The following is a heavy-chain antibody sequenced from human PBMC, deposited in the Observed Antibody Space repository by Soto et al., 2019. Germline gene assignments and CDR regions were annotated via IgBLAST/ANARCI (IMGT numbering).Heavy chain of an antibody. D-gene: IGHD3-10*01. CDR2: IYYSGSN. CDR3: ARVRGSHGMDV. J-gene: IGHJ6*02. Sequence: SETLSLTCTVSGGSISSYYWSWIRQPPGKGLEWIGYIYYSGSNNYNPSLKSRVTISVDTSKNQFSLKLSSVTAADTAVYYCARVRGSHGMDVWGQGTTVTVSS. V-gene: IGHV4-59*01. CDR1: GGSISSYY.